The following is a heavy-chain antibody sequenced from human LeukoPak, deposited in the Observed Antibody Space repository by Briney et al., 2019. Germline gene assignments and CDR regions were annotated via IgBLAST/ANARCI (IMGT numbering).Heavy chain of an antibody. CDR2: INPSGGST. CDR1: GYTFTSYY. V-gene: IGHV1-46*01. CDR3: ARDRYYDSSGYYYFDY. D-gene: IGHD3-22*01. Sequence: ASVKVSCKASGYTFTSYYMHWVRQAPGQGLEWVGIINPSGGSTSYAQKFQGRVTMTRDTSTSTVYMELSSLRSEDTAVYYCARDRYYDSSGYYYFDYWGQGTLVTVSS. J-gene: IGHJ4*02.